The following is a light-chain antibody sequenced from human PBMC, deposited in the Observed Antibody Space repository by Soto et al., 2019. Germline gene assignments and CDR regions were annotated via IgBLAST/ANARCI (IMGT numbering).Light chain of an antibody. CDR2: EVN. Sequence: QSVLTQPASVSGSPGQSVTISCTGPRSDIGDSNFISWYQHSPGKAPRLLIYEVNNRPSGVSRRFSGSKAGNTASLTISGLLDEDEADYFCASFRSGTILVFGSGTKVNVL. CDR1: RSDIGDSNF. J-gene: IGLJ1*01. V-gene: IGLV2-14*01. CDR3: ASFRSGTILV.